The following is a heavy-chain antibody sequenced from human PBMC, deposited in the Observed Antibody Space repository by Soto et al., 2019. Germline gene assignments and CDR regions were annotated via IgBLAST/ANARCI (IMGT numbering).Heavy chain of an antibody. D-gene: IGHD1-1*01. J-gene: IGHJ4*02. V-gene: IGHV2-5*01. Sequence: PTLVNPTQTLTLTCTFTGVSLSTRGEGVGWLSQPPGKALEWLAIIYWNDDKAYSPSLRSRVTISKDTSKNQVVVILTNVDPVDTATYYCAHVAGHDTGYNGIEYWGQGILVTVSS. CDR1: GVSLSTRGEG. CDR2: IYWNDDK. CDR3: AHVAGHDTGYNGIEY.